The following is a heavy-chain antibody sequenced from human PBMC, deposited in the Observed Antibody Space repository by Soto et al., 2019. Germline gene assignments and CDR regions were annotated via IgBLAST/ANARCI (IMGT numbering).Heavy chain of an antibody. J-gene: IGHJ4*02. CDR2: ISAHNGNT. V-gene: IGHV1-18*01. Sequence: QVHLVQSGAEVKKPGASVKVSCKGSGYGFTTYGITWVRQAPGQGLEWMAWISAHNGNTNYAQKLQGRVTVTRDTSTSTAYMELRSLRSDDTAVSYCARGRYGDYWRQGALVTVSS. D-gene: IGHD1-1*01. CDR1: GYGFTTYG. CDR3: ARGRYGDY.